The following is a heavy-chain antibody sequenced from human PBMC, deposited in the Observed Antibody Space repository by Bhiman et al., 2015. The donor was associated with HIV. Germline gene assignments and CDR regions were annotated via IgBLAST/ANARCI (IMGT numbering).Heavy chain of an antibody. CDR2: ISTSSIYI. Sequence: EVQLWSLGEAGQPGGSLRLSCTASGFSFSTYTMNWVRQAPGKGLEWVSSISTSSIYIHYADTLKGRFTISRDNARNTLYLEIDDLRHEDTALYYCVRGAQNHVGSMSYLDHWGQGTLVTVSS. J-gene: IGHJ4*02. D-gene: IGHD3-10*01. V-gene: IGHV3-21*06. CDR1: GFSFSTYT. CDR3: VRGAQNHVGSMSYLDH.